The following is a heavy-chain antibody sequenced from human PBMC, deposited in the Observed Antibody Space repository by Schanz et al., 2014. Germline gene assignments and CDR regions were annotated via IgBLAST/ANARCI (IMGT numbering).Heavy chain of an antibody. V-gene: IGHV1-2*06. D-gene: IGHD1-26*01. CDR2: INPNSGDT. Sequence: QVQLVQSGAEVKKPGASVKVSCKASGYSFTDYYLHWVRQAPGQGLEWMGRINPNSGDTNYPQKFEGRDTMTGDPSISTAYMELSRLSSDDTAVYYCAKELYGEPTDYWGQGTLVTVSS. CDR3: AKELYGEPTDY. CDR1: GYSFTDYY. J-gene: IGHJ4*02.